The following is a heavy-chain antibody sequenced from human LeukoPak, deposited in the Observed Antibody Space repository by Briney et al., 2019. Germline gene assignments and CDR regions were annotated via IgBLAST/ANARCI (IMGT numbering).Heavy chain of an antibody. D-gene: IGHD3-16*02. CDR2: INHSGST. V-gene: IGHV4-34*01. CDR1: GGSFSGYY. J-gene: IGHJ3*02. CDR3: ARHHYDYVWGSYRHDAFDI. Sequence: PSETLSLTCAVYGGSFSGYYWSWIRQPPGKGLEWIGEINHSGSTNYNPSLKSRVTISVDTSKNQFSLKLSSVTAADTAVYYCARHHYDYVWGSYRHDAFDIWGQGTMVTVSS.